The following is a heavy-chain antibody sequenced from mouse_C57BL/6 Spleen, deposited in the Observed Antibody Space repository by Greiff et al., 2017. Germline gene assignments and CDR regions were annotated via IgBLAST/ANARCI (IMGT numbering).Heavy chain of an antibody. CDR1: GFTFTDYY. CDR3: ARYIGGYFDY. Sequence: EVKLQESGGGLVQPGGSLSLSCAASGFTFTDYYMSWVRQPPGKALEWLGFIRNKANGYTTEYSASVKGQFTISRDNSQSILYLQMNALRAEDSATYYCARYIGGYFDYWGQGTTLTVSS. J-gene: IGHJ2*01. D-gene: IGHD1-1*02. CDR2: IRNKANGYTT. V-gene: IGHV7-3*01.